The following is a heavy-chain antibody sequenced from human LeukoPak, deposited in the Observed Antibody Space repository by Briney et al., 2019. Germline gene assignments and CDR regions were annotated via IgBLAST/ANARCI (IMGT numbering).Heavy chain of an antibody. CDR2: INPSGGST. V-gene: IGHV1-46*01. D-gene: IGHD1-26*01. J-gene: IGHJ4*02. Sequence: ASVKVSCKASGGTFSSYAISWVRQAPGQGLEWMGIINPSGGSTSYAQKFQGRVTMTRDTSTSTVYMELSSLRSEDTAVYYCARDITSDSGSYSLDYWGQGTLVTVSS. CDR1: GGTFSSYA. CDR3: ARDITSDSGSYSLDY.